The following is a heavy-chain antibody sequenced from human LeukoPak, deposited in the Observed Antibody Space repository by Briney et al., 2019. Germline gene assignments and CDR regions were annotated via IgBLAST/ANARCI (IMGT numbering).Heavy chain of an antibody. J-gene: IGHJ4*02. CDR2: IYYTGST. CDR1: GGSISSSNYY. CDR3: ARLPSGYHFDY. V-gene: IGHV4-39*01. D-gene: IGHD3-22*01. Sequence: PSETLSLTCTVSGGSISSSNYYWGWIHQSPGKDLEWVGTIYYTGSTYYNPSLRSRVTISVDTSKNQFSLQLSSVTAADTAVYYCARLPSGYHFDYWGQGTLVTVSS.